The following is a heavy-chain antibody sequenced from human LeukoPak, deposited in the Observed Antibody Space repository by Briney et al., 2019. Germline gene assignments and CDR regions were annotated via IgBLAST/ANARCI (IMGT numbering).Heavy chain of an antibody. D-gene: IGHD3-22*01. CDR1: GFTFSSYA. Sequence: GGSLRLSCAASGFTFSSYATHWVRQAPGKGLEWVSGISWNSGSIGYADSVKGRFTISRDNAKNSLYLQMNSLRAEDTALYYCAKDTFADSSGYFDYWGQGTLVTVSS. V-gene: IGHV3-9*01. CDR3: AKDTFADSSGYFDY. J-gene: IGHJ4*02. CDR2: ISWNSGSI.